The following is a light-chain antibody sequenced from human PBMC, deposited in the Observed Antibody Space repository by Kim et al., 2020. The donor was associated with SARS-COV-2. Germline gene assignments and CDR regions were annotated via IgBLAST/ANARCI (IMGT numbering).Light chain of an antibody. J-gene: IGKJ1*01. CDR2: GAS. V-gene: IGKV3-15*01. Sequence: SVSTGERATRSCRAGQSINYNVAWYQQKPGQAPRLLIYGASNRATGVPARFSGSGSGTDFTLTISSLQSEDFAIYYCQQYSDSPTFGQGTKVDIK. CDR3: QQYSDSPT. CDR1: QSINYN.